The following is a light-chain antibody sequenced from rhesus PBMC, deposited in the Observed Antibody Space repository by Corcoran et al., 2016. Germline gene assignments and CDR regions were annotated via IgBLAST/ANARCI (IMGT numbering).Light chain of an antibody. CDR1: SNDVGGYEY. CDR3: TSYAASNTYI. J-gene: IGLJ1*01. CDR2: EVN. Sequence: QAALTQPPSVSGSPGQSVTISCTGTSNDVGGYEYVSWYQHHPGTAPKLMIYEVNKWPSGVSARFSGSKSGNTASLTISGLQPEDEADYYCTSYAASNTYIFGTGTRLSVL. V-gene: IGLV2-23*01.